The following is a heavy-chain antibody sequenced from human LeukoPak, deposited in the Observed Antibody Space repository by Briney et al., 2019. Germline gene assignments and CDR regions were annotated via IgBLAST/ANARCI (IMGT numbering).Heavy chain of an antibody. D-gene: IGHD2-21*01. Sequence: ASVKVSCKASGYSFTGYYMHWVRQAPGQGLEWMGWIKPNTGGTNTAQKFQGRVTMTRDTSISTAYMELSSLRSDDTAAYYCTRPQYQFLFGSYQSYMDVWGKGTTVTVSS. CDR1: GYSFTGYY. V-gene: IGHV1-2*02. CDR2: IKPNTGGT. J-gene: IGHJ6*03. CDR3: TRPQYQFLFGSYQSYMDV.